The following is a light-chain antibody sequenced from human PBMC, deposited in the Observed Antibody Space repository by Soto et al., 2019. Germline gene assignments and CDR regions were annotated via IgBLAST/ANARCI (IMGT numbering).Light chain of an antibody. CDR1: SSDVGGYNY. V-gene: IGLV2-14*01. CDR3: SSYTSSSTSV. J-gene: IGLJ3*02. CDR2: EVT. Sequence: QSVLTQPASVSGSPGQSITISCTGTSSDVGGYNYVSWYQQHPGKAPKLMIYEVTNRPSGVSNRFSGSKSGNTASPTISGLQAEDEADYYCSSYTSSSTSVFGGGTKLTVL.